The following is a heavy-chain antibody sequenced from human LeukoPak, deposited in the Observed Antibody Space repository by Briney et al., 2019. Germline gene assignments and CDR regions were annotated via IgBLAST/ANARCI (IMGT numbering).Heavy chain of an antibody. V-gene: IGHV5-10-1*01. Sequence: GESLKISCKGSGYSFTSYWISWVRQMPGKGLEWMGRIDPSDSYTNYSPSFQGHVTISADKSISTAYLQWSSLKASDTAMYYCARGDYGDYRGTNFDYWGQGTLVTVSS. CDR2: IDPSDSYT. J-gene: IGHJ4*02. CDR1: GYSFTSYW. CDR3: ARGDYGDYRGTNFDY. D-gene: IGHD4-17*01.